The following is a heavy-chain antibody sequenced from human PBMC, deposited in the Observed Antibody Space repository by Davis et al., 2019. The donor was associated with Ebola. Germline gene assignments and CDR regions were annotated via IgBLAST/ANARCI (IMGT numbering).Heavy chain of an antibody. CDR3: ATTQWLREFDN. J-gene: IGHJ4*02. V-gene: IGHV4-59*04. D-gene: IGHD6-19*01. CDR2: ISYTGTT. CDR1: GGSISSYY. Sequence: SETLSLTCTVSGGSISSYYWGWIRQPPGKGLEWIGGISYTGTTYYNPSLMSRVTISGDWSKNQFSLRLTSVTAADTAVYYCATTQWLREFDNWGQGTLVTVSS.